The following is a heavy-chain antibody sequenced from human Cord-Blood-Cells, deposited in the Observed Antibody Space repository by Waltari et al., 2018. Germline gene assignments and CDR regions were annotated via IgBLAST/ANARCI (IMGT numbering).Heavy chain of an antibody. J-gene: IGHJ3*02. V-gene: IGHV3-7*01. D-gene: IGHD6-13*01. CDR2: IKQDGSEK. CDR3: ARDQRAAPYDAFDI. Sequence: EVQLVESGGGLVQPGGSLRLSCAASGFTFSSYWMSWVRQAPGKGLEWVANIKQDGSEKYYVDSVKGRFTISRDNAKNSLYLQMNSLRAEDTAVYYCARDQRAAPYDAFDIWGQGTMVTVSS. CDR1: GFTFSSYW.